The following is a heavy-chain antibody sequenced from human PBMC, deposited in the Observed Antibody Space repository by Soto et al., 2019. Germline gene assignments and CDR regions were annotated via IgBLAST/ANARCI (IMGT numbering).Heavy chain of an antibody. J-gene: IGHJ4*02. V-gene: IGHV4-61*08. CDR2: IYYSGST. D-gene: IGHD4-17*01. Sequence: SETLSLTCTVSGGSISSGDYYWSWIRQPPGKGLEWIGYIYYSGSTSYNPSLKSRVTMSVDTSKNQFSLKLSSVTAADTAVYYCARELFTTVTRTFDYWGQGTLVTVSS. CDR1: GGSISSGDYY. CDR3: ARELFTTVTRTFDY.